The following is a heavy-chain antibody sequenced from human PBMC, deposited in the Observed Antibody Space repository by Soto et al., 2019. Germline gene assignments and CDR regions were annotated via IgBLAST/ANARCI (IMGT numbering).Heavy chain of an antibody. CDR3: AAELGLGTVSVV. CDR1: GDTFKNCV. D-gene: IGHD7-27*01. J-gene: IGHJ6*02. CDR2: IIPLFGTT. Sequence: QVQVVQSGVEVRRPGSSVKVSCKASGDTFKNCVISWVRQAPGQGLEWMGGIIPLFGTTDFAQRFQGRLTITTDESTSTAYMELSRLRSEDTATYYCAAELGLGTVSVVWCQGTTVSVSS. V-gene: IGHV1-69*01.